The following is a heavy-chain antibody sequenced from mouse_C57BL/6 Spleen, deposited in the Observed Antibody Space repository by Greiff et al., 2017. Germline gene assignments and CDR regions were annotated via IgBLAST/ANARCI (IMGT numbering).Heavy chain of an antibody. CDR1: GYTFTDYE. Sequence: VQLQQSGAELVRPGASVTLSCKASGYTFTDYEMHWVKQTPVHGLEWIGAIDPETGGTAYNQKFKGKAILTADKSSSTAYMELRSLTSEDSAVYYCTRRRITTVVATDAMDYWGQGTSVTVSS. CDR3: TRRRITTVVATDAMDY. D-gene: IGHD1-1*01. V-gene: IGHV1-15*01. CDR2: IDPETGGT. J-gene: IGHJ4*01.